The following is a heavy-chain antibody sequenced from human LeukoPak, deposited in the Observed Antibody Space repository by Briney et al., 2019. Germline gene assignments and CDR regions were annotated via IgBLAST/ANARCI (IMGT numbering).Heavy chain of an antibody. CDR1: VFIVSSNY. D-gene: IGHD3-10*02. CDR2: IYSGGST. Sequence: GGSLRLSCAASVFIVSSNYMNWVRQAPGKGLEWVSVIYSGGSTYYADSVKGRFTISRDNSKNTLYLQMNSLRVEDTAVYYCARPMLGPVDYWGQGTLVTVSS. J-gene: IGHJ4*02. CDR3: ARPMLGPVDY. V-gene: IGHV3-66*04.